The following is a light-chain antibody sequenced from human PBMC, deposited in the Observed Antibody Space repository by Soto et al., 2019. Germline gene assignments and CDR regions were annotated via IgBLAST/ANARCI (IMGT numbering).Light chain of an antibody. Sequence: DIQMTQSPSTLSASVGDRVTITCRASQSISSWLAWYQQKPGKAPKLLIYDASSLESGVPSRFSGSGSGTEFTLTISSLQPDDFATYYCQQYNTHSPFFGPGTKVEIK. J-gene: IGKJ3*01. CDR1: QSISSW. CDR2: DAS. V-gene: IGKV1-5*01. CDR3: QQYNTHSPF.